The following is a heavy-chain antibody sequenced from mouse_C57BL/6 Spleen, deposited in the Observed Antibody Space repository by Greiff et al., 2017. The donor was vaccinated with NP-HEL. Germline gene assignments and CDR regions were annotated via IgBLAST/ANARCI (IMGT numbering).Heavy chain of an antibody. CDR1: GFNIKDYY. V-gene: IGHV14-2*01. J-gene: IGHJ2*01. Sequence: EVQLQQSGAELVKPGASVKLSCTASGFNIKDYYMHWVKQRTEQGLEWIGRIDPEDGETKYAPKFQGKATITADTSSNTAYLQLSSLTSEDSAVYYGDIDSNYSYYFDYWGQGTTLTVSS. CDR2: IDPEDGET. CDR3: DIDSNYSYYFDY. D-gene: IGHD2-5*01.